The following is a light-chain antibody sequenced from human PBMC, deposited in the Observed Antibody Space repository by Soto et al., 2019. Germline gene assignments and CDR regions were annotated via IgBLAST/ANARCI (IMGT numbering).Light chain of an antibody. CDR3: SSYASNNLYV. Sequence: QSALTQPASVSGCPGQSITISCSGTSSDVGRYNYVSWYQQHPGKAPKLMIYEVSNRPSGVSHRFSGSKSGNTASLTISGLQAEDEADYYCSSYASNNLYVFGTGTKVTVL. CDR1: SSDVGRYNY. V-gene: IGLV2-14*01. CDR2: EVS. J-gene: IGLJ1*01.